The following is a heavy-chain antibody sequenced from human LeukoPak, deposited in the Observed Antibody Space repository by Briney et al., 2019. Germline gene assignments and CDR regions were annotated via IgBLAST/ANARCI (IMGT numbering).Heavy chain of an antibody. CDR2: SSPYNGNT. CDR1: GYTFTTYG. J-gene: IGHJ5*02. D-gene: IGHD4-17*01. V-gene: IGHV1-18*01. Sequence: ASVKVSCKASGYTFTTYGISWVRQAPGQGLEWMGWSSPYNGNTNYAQKLRGRVTMTTDTSTSTAYMELRSLRYDDTAVYYCARDSGYGDYVGNPWGQGTLVTVSS. CDR3: ARDSGYGDYVGNP.